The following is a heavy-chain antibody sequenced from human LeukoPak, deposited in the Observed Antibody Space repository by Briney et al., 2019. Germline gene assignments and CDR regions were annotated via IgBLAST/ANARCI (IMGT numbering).Heavy chain of an antibody. J-gene: IGHJ6*02. CDR3: ARDQYYDYVWGSYRYSHGHGMDV. V-gene: IGHV3-30-3*01. CDR1: GFTFSSYA. Sequence: GRSLRLSCAASGFTFSSYAMHWVRQAPGKGLEWVAVISYGGSNKYYADSVKGRFTISRDNSKNTLYLQMNSLRAEDTAVYYCARDQYYDYVWGSYRYSHGHGMDVWGQGPTATVS. D-gene: IGHD3-16*02. CDR2: ISYGGSNK.